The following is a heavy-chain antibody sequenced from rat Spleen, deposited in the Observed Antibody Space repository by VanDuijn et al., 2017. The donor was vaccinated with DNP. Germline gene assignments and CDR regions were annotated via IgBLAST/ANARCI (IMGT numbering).Heavy chain of an antibody. J-gene: IGHJ2*01. Sequence: EVQLVESGGGLVQPGRSLKLSCAASGFTFSYYGMAWVRPTPMKGLEWVASISTGSGNTYYRDSVKGRFTISRYNAKNTQYLQMDSLRSEDTATYYCARATHTTGIPFYFDYWGQGVMVTVSS. D-gene: IGHD1-7*01. CDR1: GFTFSYYG. CDR2: ISTGSGNT. CDR3: ARATHTTGIPFYFDY. V-gene: IGHV5S14*01.